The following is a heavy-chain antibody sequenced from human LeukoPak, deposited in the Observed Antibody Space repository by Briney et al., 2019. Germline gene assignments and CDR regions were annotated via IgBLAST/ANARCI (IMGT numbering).Heavy chain of an antibody. CDR3: ARAPGGNAGNFQH. J-gene: IGHJ1*01. D-gene: IGHD4-23*01. Sequence: SEALSLTCTVSGGSISTYYWNWIRQPPGKGLEWIGYIYYSGSTNYNPSLKSRVTISVDTSKNHFSLKLSSVTAADTAVYYCARAPGGNAGNFQHWGQGTLVTVSS. CDR1: GGSISTYY. V-gene: IGHV4-59*01. CDR2: IYYSGST.